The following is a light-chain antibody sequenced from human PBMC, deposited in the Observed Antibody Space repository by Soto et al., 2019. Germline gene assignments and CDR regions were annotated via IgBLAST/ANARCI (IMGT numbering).Light chain of an antibody. V-gene: IGKV3-15*01. CDR3: QQYDNWPPLT. CDR2: SAT. CDR1: QSVKKN. Sequence: EVVMPQSPATLSVSPGEIATLSCRASQSVKKNLAWYRQTLGQAPRLLVYSATTRAAGVPPRFSGSGSGTEFTLTISSLQSEDSAVYYCQQYDNWPPLTFGQGTKVEI. J-gene: IGKJ1*01.